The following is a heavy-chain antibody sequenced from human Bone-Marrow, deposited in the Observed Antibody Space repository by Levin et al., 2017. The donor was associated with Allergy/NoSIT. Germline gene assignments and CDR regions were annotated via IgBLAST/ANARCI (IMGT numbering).Heavy chain of an antibody. J-gene: IGHJ4*02. CDR3: ARRGYCGGDCYPDYFDY. Sequence: PSETLSLTCTVSGGSISSSSYYWGWIRQPPGKGLEWIGSIYYSGSTYYNPSLKSRVTISVDTSKNQFSLKLSSVTAADTAVYYCARRGYCGGDCYPDYFDYWGQGTLVTVSS. D-gene: IGHD2-21*02. CDR1: GGSISSSSYY. V-gene: IGHV4-39*01. CDR2: IYYSGST.